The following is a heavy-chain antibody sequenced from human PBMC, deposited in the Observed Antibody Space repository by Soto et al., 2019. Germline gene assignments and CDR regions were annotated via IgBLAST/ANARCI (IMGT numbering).Heavy chain of an antibody. J-gene: IGHJ6*02. V-gene: IGHV3-21*01. CDR2: ISSSSSYI. D-gene: IGHD3-22*01. Sequence: GGSLRLSCAASGFTFSSYSMNWVRQAPGKGLEWVSSISSSSSYIYYADSVKGRFTISRDNAKNSLYLQMNSLRAEDTAVYYCARDRSDSSGYYYYYYYGMDVWGQGTTVTVSS. CDR1: GFTFSSYS. CDR3: ARDRSDSSGYYYYYYYGMDV.